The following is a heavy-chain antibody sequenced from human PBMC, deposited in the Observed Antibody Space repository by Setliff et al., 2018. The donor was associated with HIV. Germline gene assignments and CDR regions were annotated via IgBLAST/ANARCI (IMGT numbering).Heavy chain of an antibody. CDR2: IYYSGST. J-gene: IGHJ3*02. D-gene: IGHD3-22*01. CDR1: GGSISSGDYY. V-gene: IGHV4-30-4*02. CDR3: ARVYYFDSSGYYQRGDVFDI. Sequence: PSETLSLTCTVSGGSISSGDYYWSWIRQPPGKGLEWIGYIYYSGSTYYNPSLKSRVTISIDTSKSQISLKLTSVTAADTAMYHCARVYYFDSSGYYQRGDVFDIWGQGTMVTVSS.